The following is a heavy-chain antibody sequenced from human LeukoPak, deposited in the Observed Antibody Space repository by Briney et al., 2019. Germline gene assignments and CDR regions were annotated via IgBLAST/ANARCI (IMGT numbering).Heavy chain of an antibody. CDR3: AKDLDSYYYDSSGYWVSGPFDY. CDR1: GFTFSSYW. V-gene: IGHV3-74*01. J-gene: IGHJ4*02. Sequence: GGSLRLSCAASGFTFSSYWMHWVRQAPGKGLVWVSRIHSDGTSTNYADSVKGRFTISRDNANNTLYLQMNSLRAEDTAVYYCAKDLDSYYYDSSGYWVSGPFDYWGQGTLVTVSS. D-gene: IGHD3-22*01. CDR2: IHSDGTST.